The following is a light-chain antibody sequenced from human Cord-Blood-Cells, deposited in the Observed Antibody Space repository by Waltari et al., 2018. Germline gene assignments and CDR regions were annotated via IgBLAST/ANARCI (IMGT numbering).Light chain of an antibody. V-gene: IGLV1-44*01. CDR2: SNN. J-gene: IGLJ2*01. Sequence: QSVLPQPPSASGTPGQRVTIPRSGSSSNIGSNTVTWYQQLPRTAPNLLIYSNNQRPSGVPDRFSGSKSGTSASLAISGLQSEDEADYYCAAWDDSLNGLVFGGGTKLTVL. CDR3: AAWDDSLNGLV. CDR1: SSNIGSNT.